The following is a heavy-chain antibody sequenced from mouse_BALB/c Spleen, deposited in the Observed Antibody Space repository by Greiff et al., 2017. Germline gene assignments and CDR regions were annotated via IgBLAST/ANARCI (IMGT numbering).Heavy chain of an antibody. Sequence: QVQLKQSGPGLVAPSQSLSITCTVSGFSLTGYGVNWVRQPPGKGLEWLGMIWGDGSTDYNSALKSRLSISKDNSKSQVFLKMNSLQTDDTARYYCAREYRYYAMDYWGQGTSVTVSS. CDR2: IWGDGST. CDR1: GFSLTGYG. J-gene: IGHJ4*01. D-gene: IGHD2-14*01. CDR3: AREYRYYAMDY. V-gene: IGHV2-6-7*01.